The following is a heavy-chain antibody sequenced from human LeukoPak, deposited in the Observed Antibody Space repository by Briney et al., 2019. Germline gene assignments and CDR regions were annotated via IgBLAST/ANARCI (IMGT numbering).Heavy chain of an antibody. CDR3: ARDITYGSGSYYKRIKDYYGMDV. J-gene: IGHJ6*02. CDR2: ISYDGSNK. D-gene: IGHD3-10*01. Sequence: PGGSLRLSCAASGFTFSSYAMHWVRQAPGKGLEWVAVISYDGSNKYYADSVKGRFTISRDNSKNALYLQMNSLRAEDTAVYYCARDITYGSGSYYKRIKDYYGMDVWGQGTTVTVSS. V-gene: IGHV3-30*04. CDR1: GFTFSSYA.